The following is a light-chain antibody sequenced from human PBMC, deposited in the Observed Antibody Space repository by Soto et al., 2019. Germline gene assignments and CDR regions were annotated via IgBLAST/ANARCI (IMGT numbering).Light chain of an antibody. V-gene: IGLV1-40*01. CDR3: QSYDSSVSGSV. J-gene: IGLJ3*02. CDR1: SSNIGAGYD. CDR2: GNS. Sequence: QSVLTQPPSVSGAPGQRVTISCTGSSSNIGAGYDVPWYQQLPGTAPKLLIYGNSNRPSGVPDRFSGSKSGTSASLAITGLQAEDEADYYCQSYDSSVSGSVFGGGTKLTVL.